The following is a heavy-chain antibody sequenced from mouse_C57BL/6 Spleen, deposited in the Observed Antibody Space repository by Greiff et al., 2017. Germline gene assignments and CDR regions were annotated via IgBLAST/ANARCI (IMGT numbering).Heavy chain of an antibody. CDR2: IDPENGDT. Sequence: VQLQQSGAELVRPGASVKLSCTASGFNIKDDYMHWVKQRPEQGLEWIGWIDPENGDTEYASKFQGKATITADTSSNTAYLQLSSLTSEDTSVYYCTTRWPLGYWGQGTTLTFSS. V-gene: IGHV14-4*01. CDR3: TTRWPLGY. CDR1: GFNIKDDY. J-gene: IGHJ2*01.